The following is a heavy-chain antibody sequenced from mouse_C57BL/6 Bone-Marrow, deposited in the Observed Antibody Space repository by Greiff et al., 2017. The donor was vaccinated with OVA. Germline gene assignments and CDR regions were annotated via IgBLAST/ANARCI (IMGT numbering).Heavy chain of an antibody. CDR2: IWRGGST. CDR1: GFSLTSYG. CDR3: AKHYDGSSPYWYFDV. J-gene: IGHJ1*03. V-gene: IGHV2-5*01. Sequence: QVQLQQSGPGLVQPSQSLSITCTVSGFSLTSYGVHWVRQSPGKGLEWLGVIWRGGSTDYNAAFMSRLSITKDNSKSQVFFKMNSLQADDTAIYYCAKHYDGSSPYWYFDVWGTGTTVTVSS. D-gene: IGHD1-1*01.